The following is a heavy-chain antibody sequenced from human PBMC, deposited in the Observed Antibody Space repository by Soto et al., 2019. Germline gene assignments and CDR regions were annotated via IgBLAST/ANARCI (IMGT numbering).Heavy chain of an antibody. J-gene: IGHJ5*02. CDR1: GGTFSSYT. D-gene: IGHD2-15*01. CDR2: IIPILGIA. V-gene: IGHV1-69*02. CDR3: ASTACSGGSCYSWFDP. Sequence: QVQLVQSGAEVKKPGSSVKVSCKASGGTFSSYTISWVRQAPGQGLEWMGRIIPILGIANYAQKFQGRVTITADKSTSXAYMELSSLRSEDTAVYYWASTACSGGSCYSWFDPWGQGTLVTVSS.